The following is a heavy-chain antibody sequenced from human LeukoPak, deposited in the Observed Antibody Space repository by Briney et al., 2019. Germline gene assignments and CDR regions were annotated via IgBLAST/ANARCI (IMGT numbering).Heavy chain of an antibody. Sequence: GGSLRLSCAASGFTFSTYATHWVRQAPGKGLEWVSAISGSGGSTYYADSVKGRFTISRDSSKNTLYLQLNSLRAEDTAVYYCAKWGDYDILTGYYDSDYWGQGTLVTVSS. J-gene: IGHJ4*02. V-gene: IGHV3-23*01. CDR3: AKWGDYDILTGYYDSDY. CDR2: ISGSGGST. CDR1: GFTFSTYA. D-gene: IGHD3-9*01.